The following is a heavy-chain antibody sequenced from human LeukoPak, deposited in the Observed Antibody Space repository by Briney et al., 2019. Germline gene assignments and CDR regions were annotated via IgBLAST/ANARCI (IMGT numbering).Heavy chain of an antibody. J-gene: IGHJ4*02. D-gene: IGHD3-3*01. V-gene: IGHV1-46*01. CDR3: AAAQRNYDFWSGPDY. Sequence: ASVKVSCKASGYTFTSYYMHWVRQAPGQGLEWMGIINPSGGSTSYAQKFQGRVTMTRDTSTSTVYMELSSLRSEDTAVYYCAAAQRNYDFWSGPDYWGQGTLVTVSS. CDR1: GYTFTSYY. CDR2: INPSGGST.